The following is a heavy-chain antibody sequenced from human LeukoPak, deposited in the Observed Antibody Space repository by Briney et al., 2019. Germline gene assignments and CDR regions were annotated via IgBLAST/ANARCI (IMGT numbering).Heavy chain of an antibody. CDR1: GFTFSSYW. CDR2: IKQDGSEK. D-gene: IGHD4-17*01. J-gene: IGHJ3*02. V-gene: IGHV3-7*01. Sequence: PGGSLRLSCAASGFTFSSYWMSWVRQAPGKGLEWVANIKQDGSEKYYVDSVKGRFTISRDNAKNSLYLQMNSLRAEDTAVYYCAREGDYGDSPDAFDIWGQGTMVTVSS. CDR3: AREGDYGDSPDAFDI.